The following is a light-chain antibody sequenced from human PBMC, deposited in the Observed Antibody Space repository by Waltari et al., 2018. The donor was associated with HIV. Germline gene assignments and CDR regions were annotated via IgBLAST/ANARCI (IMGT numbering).Light chain of an antibody. CDR1: NIGSKN. CDR3: QVWDSSTAV. Sequence: SYDLTQPLSVSVALGQTARVTCAGNNIGSKNVHWYQQKPGQAHVRVIYRDTNRPSGYPKRFSGSNSGNTATLTISRAQAGDEADYYCQVWDSSTAVFGGGTKLTVL. V-gene: IGLV3-9*01. CDR2: RDT. J-gene: IGLJ2*01.